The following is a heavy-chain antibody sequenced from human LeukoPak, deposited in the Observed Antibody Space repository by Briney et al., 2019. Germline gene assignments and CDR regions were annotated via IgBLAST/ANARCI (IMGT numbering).Heavy chain of an antibody. CDR2: IYHSGTT. V-gene: IGHV4-38-2*01. D-gene: IGHD1-26*01. CDR1: DYSISSGYY. J-gene: IGHJ4*02. Sequence: SETLSLTCAVSDYSISSGYYWGWIRQPPGKGLEWIGSIYHSGTTYCNPSLKSRVTISVDTSKNQFSLKLSSVTAADTAVYYCARHPTSGSYSWGQGTLVTVSS. CDR3: ARHPTSGSYS.